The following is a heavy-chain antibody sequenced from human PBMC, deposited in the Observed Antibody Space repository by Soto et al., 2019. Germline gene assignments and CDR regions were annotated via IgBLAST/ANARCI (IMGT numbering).Heavy chain of an antibody. CDR2: INPNSGDT. J-gene: IGHJ5*02. CDR1: GYIFTGYY. V-gene: IGHV1-2*04. D-gene: IGHD3-22*01. CDR3: ARVIVVQNWFDP. Sequence: ASVKVSCKASGYIFTGYYMHWVRQAPGQGLEWMGWINPNSGDTNYTQKFQGWVTMTRDTSISTAYMELSRLRSDDTAVYYCARVIVVQNWFDPWGQGTLVTVSS.